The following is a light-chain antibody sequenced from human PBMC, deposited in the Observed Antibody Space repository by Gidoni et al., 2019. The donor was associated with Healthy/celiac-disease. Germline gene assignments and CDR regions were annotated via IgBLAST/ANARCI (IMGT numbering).Light chain of an antibody. CDR2: AVR. Sequence: QSALTQPASVSGSPGQSITISCTGTSSDVGGYNYVSWYQQHPGKAPKLMIYAVRKRPSGVSNRFSGSKSGNSASLTISGLQAEDEADYYCSSYTSSSLVVFGGGTKLTVL. J-gene: IGLJ2*01. CDR3: SSYTSSSLVV. CDR1: SSDVGGYNY. V-gene: IGLV2-14*01.